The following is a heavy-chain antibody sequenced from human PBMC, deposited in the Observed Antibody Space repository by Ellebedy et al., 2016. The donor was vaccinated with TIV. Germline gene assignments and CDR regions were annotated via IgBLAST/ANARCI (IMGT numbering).Heavy chain of an antibody. CDR3: ATHRRARGFGLRWYFDY. D-gene: IGHD3-10*01. V-gene: IGHV1-24*01. CDR2: FDPEDGET. CDR1: GYTFTGYY. J-gene: IGHJ4*02. Sequence: AASVKVSCKASGYTFTGYYMHWVRQAPGKGLEWMGGFDPEDGETTYAQKFQGRVTMTEDTSTDTAYMELSSLRSEDTAVYYCATHRRARGFGLRWYFDYWGQGTLVTVSS.